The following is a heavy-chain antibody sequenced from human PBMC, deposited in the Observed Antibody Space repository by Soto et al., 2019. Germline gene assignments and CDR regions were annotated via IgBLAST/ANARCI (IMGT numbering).Heavy chain of an antibody. V-gene: IGHV4-39*07. CDR1: GASISSSTYH. CDR2: IYYTGNT. Sequence: SETLSLTCAVSGASISSSTYHWGWIRQPPGKGLEWVASIYYTGNTYYSPSLKSRVTISVDTSKNQFSLKLSSVTAADTAVYYCARPLFGRGNWFDPWGQGTLVTVSS. J-gene: IGHJ5*02. D-gene: IGHD3-10*01. CDR3: ARPLFGRGNWFDP.